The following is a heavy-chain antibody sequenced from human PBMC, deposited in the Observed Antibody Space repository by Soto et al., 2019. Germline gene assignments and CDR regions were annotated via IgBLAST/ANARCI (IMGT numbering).Heavy chain of an antibody. D-gene: IGHD3-3*01. V-gene: IGHV1-69*13. CDR2: VIPIFGTA. Sequence: SVKVSCKASGGTFSSYAISWVRQAPGQGLEWIGGVIPIFGTANYAQKFQGRVTITADESTSTAYMERSSLRSDDTAVYYCAVVLRFLEWSPGAGKLPYYYYGMDVWGQGTTVTVSS. CDR3: AVVLRFLEWSPGAGKLPYYYYGMDV. J-gene: IGHJ6*02. CDR1: GGTFSSYA.